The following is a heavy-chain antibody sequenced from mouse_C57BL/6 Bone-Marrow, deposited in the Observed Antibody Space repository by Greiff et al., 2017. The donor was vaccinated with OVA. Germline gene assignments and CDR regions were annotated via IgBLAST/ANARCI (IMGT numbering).Heavy chain of an antibody. CDR2: IYPGSGNT. J-gene: IGHJ3*01. CDR3: ARIYYDYGAWFAY. V-gene: IGHV1-76*01. Sequence: VQLQQSGAELVRPGASVKLSCKASGYTFTDYYINWVKQRPGQGLEWIARIYPGSGNTYYNEKFKGKATLTAEKSSSTAYMQLSSLTSEDSAVYFCARIYYDYGAWFAYWGQGTLVTVSA. CDR1: GYTFTDYY. D-gene: IGHD2-4*01.